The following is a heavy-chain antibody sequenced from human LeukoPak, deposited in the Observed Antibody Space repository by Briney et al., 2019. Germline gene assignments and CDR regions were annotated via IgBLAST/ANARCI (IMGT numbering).Heavy chain of an antibody. CDR1: GFTFSSYS. Sequence: PGGSLRLSCAASGFTFSSYSMNWVRQPPGKGLEWMGCFFFGGSTDYTPSLQSRVTISVDTSKNQLSLRVSSVTASDTAVYYCARRRYISGQIDYWGQGTLVTVSS. CDR2: FFFGGST. D-gene: IGHD6-19*01. J-gene: IGHJ4*02. V-gene: IGHV4-59*08. CDR3: ARRRYISGQIDY.